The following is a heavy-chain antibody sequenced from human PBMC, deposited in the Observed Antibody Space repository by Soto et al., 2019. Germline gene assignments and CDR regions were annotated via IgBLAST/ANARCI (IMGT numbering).Heavy chain of an antibody. CDR1: GFNFSSYW. CDR3: ARMVGSSQLFDY. J-gene: IGHJ4*02. CDR2: IKQDGSEK. V-gene: IGHV3-7*03. Sequence: GGSLRLSCAASGFNFSSYWMSWVRQAPGKGLEWVANIKQDGSEKYYVDSVKGRFTISRDNAKNSLYLQMNSLRAEDTAVYYCARMVGSSQLFDYWGQGTLVTVSS. D-gene: IGHD6-13*01.